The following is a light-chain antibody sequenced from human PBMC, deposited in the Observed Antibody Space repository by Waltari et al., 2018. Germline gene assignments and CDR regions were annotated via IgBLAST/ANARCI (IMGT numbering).Light chain of an antibody. J-gene: IGKJ2*01. CDR2: MSS. V-gene: IGKV1-5*03. Sequence: DIQMTQFPATLSASVGDRVTITCRASHSISDWLALFQQKPGKAPKLLIYMSSTLHTGVPSRFSGSGSGSEFTLTINSLQADDFATYFCQQYDAYPYTFGQGTKLEI. CDR1: HSISDW. CDR3: QQYDAYPYT.